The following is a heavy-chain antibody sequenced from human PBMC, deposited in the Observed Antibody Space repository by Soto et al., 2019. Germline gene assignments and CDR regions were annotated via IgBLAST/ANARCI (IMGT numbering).Heavy chain of an antibody. CDR1: GGSISSGDYY. CDR2: IYYSGST. Sequence: SETLSLTCTVSGGSISSGDYYLSWIRQPPGKGLEWIGYIYYSGSTYYNPSLKSRVTISVDTSKNQFSLKLSSVTAADTAVYYCARQNYYYDSSGYAGGGWFDPWGQGTLVTVSS. CDR3: ARQNYYYDSSGYAGGGWFDP. J-gene: IGHJ5*02. V-gene: IGHV4-30-4*02. D-gene: IGHD3-22*01.